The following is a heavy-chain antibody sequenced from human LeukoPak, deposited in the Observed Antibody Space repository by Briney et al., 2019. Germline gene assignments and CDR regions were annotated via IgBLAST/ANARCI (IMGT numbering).Heavy chain of an antibody. CDR2: FDPEDGET. Sequence: ASVKVSCKVSGYTLTELSMHWVRQAPGKGLEWMGGFDPEDGETIYAQKFQGRVTMTEDTSTDTAYMELSSLRSEDTAVYYCATGGAGSTRGYYYGMDVWGQGTTVTVSS. J-gene: IGHJ6*02. V-gene: IGHV1-24*01. CDR1: GYTLTELS. D-gene: IGHD2-2*01. CDR3: ATGGAGSTRGYYYGMDV.